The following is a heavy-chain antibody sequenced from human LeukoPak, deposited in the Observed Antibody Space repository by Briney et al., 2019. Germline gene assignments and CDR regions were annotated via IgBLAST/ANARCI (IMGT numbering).Heavy chain of an antibody. CDR3: ARDPDYGAKEGY. CDR2: ISQSGNT. D-gene: IGHD4-23*01. Sequence: SEALSLTCTVSGYSIRSTYHWGWIRQPPGKGLEWIASISQSGNTYYNPSLKSRVTISIDTSKNQFSLKLSSVTAADTAVYYCARDPDYGAKEGYWGPGTQVTVSS. V-gene: IGHV4-38-2*02. CDR1: GYSIRSTYH. J-gene: IGHJ4*02.